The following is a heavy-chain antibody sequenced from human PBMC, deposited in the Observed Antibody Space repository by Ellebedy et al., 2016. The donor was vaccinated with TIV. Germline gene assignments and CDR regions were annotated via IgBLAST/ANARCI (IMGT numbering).Heavy chain of an antibody. CDR2: IYPYSGGT. V-gene: IGHV1-2*02. CDR1: GYTFTSYY. J-gene: IGHJ4*02. D-gene: IGHD3-3*02. Sequence: ASVKVSCKASGYTFTSYYMHWVRQAPGQGLEWMGWIYPYSGGTNYAPKFQGRVTMTRDTSINTAYMELSGLKSDDAAVYYCAAFPYISASSAYWGQGTLVTVSS. CDR3: AAFPYISASSAY.